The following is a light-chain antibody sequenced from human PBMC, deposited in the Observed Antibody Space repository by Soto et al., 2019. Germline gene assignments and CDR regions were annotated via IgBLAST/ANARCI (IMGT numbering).Light chain of an antibody. CDR3: QQYINWPLT. CDR2: GAS. V-gene: IGKV3-15*01. CDR1: QSVNSN. J-gene: IGKJ4*01. Sequence: EIVMTQSPATLSVSPGERATLSCRASQSVNSNLAWYQQKPGQAPRLLIYGASTRATGIPGTFSGSGFGTEFTLTISSLQSEDFAVYYCQQYINWPLTFGGGTKVDIK.